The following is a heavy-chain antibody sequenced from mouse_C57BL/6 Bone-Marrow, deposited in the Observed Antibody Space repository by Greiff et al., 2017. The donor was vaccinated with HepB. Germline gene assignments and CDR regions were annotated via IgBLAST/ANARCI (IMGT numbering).Heavy chain of an antibody. Sequence: QVHVKQPGAELARPGASVKLSCKASGYTFTSYGISWVKQRTGQGLEWIGEIYPRSGNTYYNEKFKGKATLTADKSSSTAYMELRSLTSEDSAVYFCASYLWGQGTTLTVSS. V-gene: IGHV1-81*01. CDR2: IYPRSGNT. CDR1: GYTFTSYG. J-gene: IGHJ2*01. D-gene: IGHD5-1*01. CDR3: ASYL.